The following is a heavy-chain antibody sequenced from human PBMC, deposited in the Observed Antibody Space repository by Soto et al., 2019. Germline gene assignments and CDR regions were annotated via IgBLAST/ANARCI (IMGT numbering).Heavy chain of an antibody. V-gene: IGHV3-74*01. CDR1: GFTFSSYW. D-gene: IGHD2-15*01. CDR2: INSDGSST. J-gene: IGHJ6*02. CDR3: AKDWVVVVAATTVPGMHV. Sequence: GGSLRLSCAASGFTFSSYWMHWVHQAPGKGLVWVSRINSDGSSTSYADSVKGRFTISRDNAKNTLYLQMNSLRYDDTAVYYCAKDWVVVVAATTVPGMHVWGQGTTVTVSS.